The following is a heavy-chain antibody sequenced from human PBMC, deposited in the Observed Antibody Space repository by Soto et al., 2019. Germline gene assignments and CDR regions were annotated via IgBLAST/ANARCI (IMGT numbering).Heavy chain of an antibody. V-gene: IGHV1-69*13. CDR3: ARVAGDAFDI. CDR1: RCTFRSYA. CDR2: IIPIFGTA. J-gene: IGHJ3*02. Sequence: SVKVSCKASRCTFRSYAISWVRQAPGQGLECMGGIIPIFGTANYAQKFQGRVTITADESTSTAYMELSSLRSEDTAVYYCARVAGDAFDIWGQGTMVTVSS.